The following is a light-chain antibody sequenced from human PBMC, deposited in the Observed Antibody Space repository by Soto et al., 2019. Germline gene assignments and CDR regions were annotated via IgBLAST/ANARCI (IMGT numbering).Light chain of an antibody. V-gene: IGKV3-15*01. Sequence: EIVMTQSPATLSVSPGERATLSCRASQSVSSNLAWYQQKPGQAPRLLIYGASTRATGIPARFSGSGSGTEFTLITSSLRSEDFSVYYCQQYNNWPPWTFGQGTKVEIK. CDR1: QSVSSN. J-gene: IGKJ1*01. CDR2: GAS. CDR3: QQYNNWPPWT.